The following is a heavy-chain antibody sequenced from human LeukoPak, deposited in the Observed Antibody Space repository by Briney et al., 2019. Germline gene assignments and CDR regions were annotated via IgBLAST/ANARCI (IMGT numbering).Heavy chain of an antibody. D-gene: IGHD4-17*01. Sequence: ASVKVSCKASGYTFSGYYMHWVRQAPGQGLEWMGWINPNTGDPYYAQKFQGRVTMTRDTSISTDYMELSTLRSDDTAVCYCARKGADYGDYDYWGQGTLVTVSS. J-gene: IGHJ4*02. CDR2: INPNTGDP. CDR3: ARKGADYGDYDY. V-gene: IGHV1-2*02. CDR1: GYTFSGYY.